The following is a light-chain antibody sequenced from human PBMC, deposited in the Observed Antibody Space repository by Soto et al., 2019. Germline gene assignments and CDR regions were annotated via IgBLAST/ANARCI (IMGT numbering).Light chain of an antibody. CDR1: SSDIGRYIL. V-gene: IGLV2-23*01. Sequence: QSALTQPASVSGSPGQSITISCTGTSSDIGRYILVSWYQQHPGKAPKLIIYEDIERPSGVSDRFSGSKSGNTASLTISGLQTEDEADYYCCSYAGGASVVFGGGTQLTVL. J-gene: IGLJ2*01. CDR2: EDI. CDR3: CSYAGGASVV.